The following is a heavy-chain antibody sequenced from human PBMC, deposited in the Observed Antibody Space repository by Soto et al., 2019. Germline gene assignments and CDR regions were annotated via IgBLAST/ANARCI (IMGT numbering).Heavy chain of an antibody. D-gene: IGHD3-22*01. CDR3: ARVSYYDSSGYPDFDY. CDR1: GYAFTSYC. J-gene: IGHJ4*02. CDR2: ISAYNGNT. Sequence: GVSVKASWKASGYAFTSYCMSWLRQTHGQGLEWMGWISAYNGNTNYAQKLQGRVTMTTDTSTSTAYMELRSLRSDDTAVYYCARVSYYDSSGYPDFDYWGQGTLVTVYS. V-gene: IGHV1-18*01.